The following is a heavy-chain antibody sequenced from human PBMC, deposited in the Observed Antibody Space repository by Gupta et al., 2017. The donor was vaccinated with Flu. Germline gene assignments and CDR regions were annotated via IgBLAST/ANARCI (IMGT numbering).Heavy chain of an antibody. Sequence: QVHLEQSGNEVGRPGASVKVPCKASGYSFTGYAMHWVRPAPGQGPEWIGWINTSSGGTDSTQKFKGRVTRSRNTSTNTAYMELRSMTSDDTAIYVGAKCSSRSWHLHGMDVWGQGTTVTVSS. CDR2: INTSSGGT. CDR3: AKCSSRSWHLHGMDV. J-gene: IGHJ6*02. D-gene: IGHD2-2*01. CDR1: GYSFTGYA. V-gene: IGHV1-2*02.